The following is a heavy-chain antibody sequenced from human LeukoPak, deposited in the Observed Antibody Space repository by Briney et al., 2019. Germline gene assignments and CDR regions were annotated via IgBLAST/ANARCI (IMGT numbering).Heavy chain of an antibody. CDR2: INPNSGGT. Sequence: ASVKVSCKASGYTFTGYYMHWVRQAPGQGLEWMGWINPNSGGTNYAQKFQGRVTMTRDTSISTVYMELSSLRSDDTAVYYCARDPFTAFLTVASDNVFDMWGHGTMVSVFS. CDR3: ARDPFTAFLTVASDNVFDM. CDR1: GYTFTGYY. D-gene: IGHD4-23*01. V-gene: IGHV1-2*02. J-gene: IGHJ3*02.